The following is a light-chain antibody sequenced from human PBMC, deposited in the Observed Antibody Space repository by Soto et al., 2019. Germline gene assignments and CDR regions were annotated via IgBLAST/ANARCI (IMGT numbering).Light chain of an antibody. CDR2: AAS. CDR1: QGIRDE. CDR3: LQDYDYPRT. J-gene: IGKJ1*01. Sequence: AIQMTQSPSSLSASVGDSVTITCRASQGIRDELGWYQQKAGKAPNLLISAASRLQSGVPSRFSGRGSGTDFTLTISSLQPEDFATYYCLQDYDYPRTFGQGTKVDIK. V-gene: IGKV1-6*01.